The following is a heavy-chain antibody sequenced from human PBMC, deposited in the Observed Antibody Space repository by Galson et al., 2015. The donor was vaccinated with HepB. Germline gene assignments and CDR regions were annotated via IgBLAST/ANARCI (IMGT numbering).Heavy chain of an antibody. V-gene: IGHV3-49*03. J-gene: IGHJ4*02. Sequence: SLRLSCAASGFTFSNAWMSWFRQAPGKGLEWVGFIRSKAYGGTTEYAASVKGRFTISRDDSKSIAYLQMNSLKTEDTAVYYCGGDYFDYWGQGTLVTVSS. CDR1: GFTFSNAW. CDR3: GGDYFDY. CDR2: IRSKAYGGTT. D-gene: IGHD3-16*01.